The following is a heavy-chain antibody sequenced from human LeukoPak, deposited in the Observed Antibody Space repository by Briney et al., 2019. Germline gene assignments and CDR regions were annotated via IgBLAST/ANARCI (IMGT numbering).Heavy chain of an antibody. Sequence: GGSLRLSCAASRFTFSTYGMLWVRQAPGKGLEWVAVISYDGNNQYYADSVKGRFTVSRDNSKSTLYLQMNSLRGEDTAVYYCAKGGPPTGASPRPWDFNYWGQGTLVTVSS. D-gene: IGHD1-26*01. J-gene: IGHJ4*02. V-gene: IGHV3-30*18. CDR3: AKGGPPTGASPRPWDFNY. CDR1: RFTFSTYG. CDR2: ISYDGNNQ.